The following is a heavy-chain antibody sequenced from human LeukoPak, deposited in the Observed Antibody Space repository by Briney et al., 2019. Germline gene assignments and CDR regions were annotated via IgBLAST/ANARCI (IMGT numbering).Heavy chain of an antibody. CDR2: IFYSGST. J-gene: IGHJ4*02. V-gene: IGHV4-39*07. CDR3: ARANADTNYYDSSGEYDY. Sequence: SETLSLTCTVSGGSISTSNYYWGWIRQPPGKGLEWIGNIFYSGSTYYSPSLRSRVTISLDTSRNQFSLKLNSVTAADTAVYYCARANADTNYYDSSGEYDYWGQGTLVTVSS. D-gene: IGHD3-22*01. CDR1: GGSISTSNYY.